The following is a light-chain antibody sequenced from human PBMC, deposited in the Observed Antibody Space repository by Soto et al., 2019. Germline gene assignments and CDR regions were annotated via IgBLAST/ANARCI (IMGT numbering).Light chain of an antibody. V-gene: IGLV2-11*01. CDR3: CSYAGNXIYG. J-gene: IGLJ1*01. CDR1: SSNVCDYNY. Sequence: QSALSQPRSVSGSPGQSVTISCTGTSSNVCDYNYVSWYQQHPGKATKVMIYDVTKRPAGVHDRFSGSKSGNSASLNISGLQAEDEADYYCCSYAGNXIYGVGTGTKVXV. CDR2: DVT.